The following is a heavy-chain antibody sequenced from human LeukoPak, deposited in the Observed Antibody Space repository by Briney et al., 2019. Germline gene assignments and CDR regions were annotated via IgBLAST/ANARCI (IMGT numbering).Heavy chain of an antibody. V-gene: IGHV3-11*04. CDR2: ISGNGGVI. Sequence: PGGSLRLSCAASGFTFSDNYMTWVRQAPGKGLEWLSYISGNGGVIQYADSVKGRFTISRDNAKNLLYLQMDSLRVEDTAIYYCARSGLSRFGFWGQGTLVTVSS. J-gene: IGHJ4*02. D-gene: IGHD2/OR15-2a*01. CDR3: ARSGLSRFGF. CDR1: GFTFSDNY.